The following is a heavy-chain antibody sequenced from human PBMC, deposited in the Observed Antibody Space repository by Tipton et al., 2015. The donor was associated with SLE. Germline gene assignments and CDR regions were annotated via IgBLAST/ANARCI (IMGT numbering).Heavy chain of an antibody. CDR1: GGSISSGGYY. CDR3: AGLYGSGSFFDY. CDR2: IYYSGST. D-gene: IGHD3-10*01. Sequence: TLSLTCTVSGGSISSGGYYWSWIRQHPGKGLEWIGYIYYSGSTYYNPSLKSRVPISVDTSKDQFSLKLSSVTAADTAVYYCAGLYGSGSFFDYWGQGTLVTVSS. V-gene: IGHV4-31*03. J-gene: IGHJ4*02.